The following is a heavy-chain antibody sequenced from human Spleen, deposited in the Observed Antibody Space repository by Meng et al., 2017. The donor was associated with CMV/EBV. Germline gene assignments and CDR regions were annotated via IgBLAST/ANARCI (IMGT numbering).Heavy chain of an antibody. D-gene: IGHD2-2*01. Sequence: ASVKVSCKASGYTFTSYYMHWVRQAPGQGLEWMGIINPSGGSTSYAQKFQGRVTMTRDTSTGTVYMELSSLRSEDTAVYYCARGLAGLVVPHDELDYWGQGTLVTVSS. V-gene: IGHV1-46*01. CDR3: ARGLAGLVVPHDELDY. CDR1: GYTFTSYY. J-gene: IGHJ4*02. CDR2: INPSGGST.